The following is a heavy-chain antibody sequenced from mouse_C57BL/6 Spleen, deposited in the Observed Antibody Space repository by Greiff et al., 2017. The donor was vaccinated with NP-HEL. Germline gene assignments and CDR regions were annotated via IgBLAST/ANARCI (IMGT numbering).Heavy chain of an antibody. CDR3: ARRDYDDGRYAMDY. J-gene: IGHJ4*01. Sequence: VHLVESGPGLVAPSQSLSITCTVSGFSLTSYGVDWVRQSPGKGLEWLGVIWGVGSTNYNSALKSRLSISKDNSKSQVFLKMNSLQTDDTAMYYCARRDYDDGRYAMDYWGQGTSVTVSS. V-gene: IGHV2-6*01. CDR1: GFSLTSYG. CDR2: IWGVGST. D-gene: IGHD2-4*01.